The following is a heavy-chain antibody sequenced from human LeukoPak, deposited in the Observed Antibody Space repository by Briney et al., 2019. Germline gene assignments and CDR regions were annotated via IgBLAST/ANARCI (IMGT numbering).Heavy chain of an antibody. J-gene: IGHJ6*02. V-gene: IGHV4-61*01. CDR2: IYYSGST. CDR1: GGSVSSGSYY. CDR3: ARDRGITFFGAQRGYYYGMDV. D-gene: IGHD3-3*01. Sequence: PSEALSLTCTVSGGSVSSGSYYWSWIRQPPGKGLEWIGYIYYSGSTNYNPSLKSRVTISVDKSKNQFSLNLSSVTAADGAVYYCARDRGITFFGAQRGYYYGMDVWGQGTTVTVSS.